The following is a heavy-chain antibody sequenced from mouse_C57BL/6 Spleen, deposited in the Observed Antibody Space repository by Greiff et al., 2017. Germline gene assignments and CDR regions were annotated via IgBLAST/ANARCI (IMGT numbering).Heavy chain of an antibody. Sequence: QVQLQQSGPGLVQPSQSLSITCTVSGFSLTSYGVHWVRQSPGKGLEWLGVIWRGGSTDYNAAFMSRLSITKDNSKSQVFFKMNSLQDDDTAIYYCAKNDYYGSSYGYFDVWGTGTTVTVSS. CDR3: AKNDYYGSSYGYFDV. D-gene: IGHD1-1*01. CDR1: GFSLTSYG. CDR2: IWRGGST. J-gene: IGHJ1*03. V-gene: IGHV2-5*01.